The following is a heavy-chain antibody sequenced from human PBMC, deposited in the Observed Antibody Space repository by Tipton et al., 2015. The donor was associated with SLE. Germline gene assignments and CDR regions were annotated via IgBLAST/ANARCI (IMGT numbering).Heavy chain of an antibody. CDR2: AYHSGST. Sequence: PGLVKPSETLSLICNVSGHSISSGYYWGWIRQFPGKGLEWIGIAYHSGSTYYNPSLESRVTISIDTSKNQFSLKLTSVTAADTAVYFCARDRSSVSDWGQGTQVIVSP. V-gene: IGHV4-38-2*02. D-gene: IGHD5/OR15-5a*01. CDR3: ARDRSSVSD. CDR1: GHSISSGYY. J-gene: IGHJ4*02.